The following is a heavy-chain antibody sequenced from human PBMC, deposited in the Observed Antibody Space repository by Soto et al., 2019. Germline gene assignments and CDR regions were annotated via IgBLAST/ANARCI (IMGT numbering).Heavy chain of an antibody. CDR3: ASSLVGGLRTFDY. CDR1: GGSVSSGSYY. Sequence: SETLSLTCTVSGGSVSSGSYYWSWIRQPPGKGLEWIGYIYYSGSTNYNPSLKSRVTISVDTSKNQFSLKLSSVTAADTAVYYCASSLVGGLRTFDYWGQGTLVTVSS. V-gene: IGHV4-61*01. D-gene: IGHD5-12*01. CDR2: IYYSGST. J-gene: IGHJ4*02.